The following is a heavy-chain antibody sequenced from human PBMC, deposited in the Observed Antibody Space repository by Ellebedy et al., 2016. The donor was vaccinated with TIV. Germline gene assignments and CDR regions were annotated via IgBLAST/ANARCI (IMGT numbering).Heavy chain of an antibody. CDR2: ISKDGVTI. CDR1: GFTFSDYY. D-gene: IGHD3-22*01. J-gene: IGHJ6*02. CDR3: ARDQYYDSSGESDFRRYYYGLDV. V-gene: IGHV3-11*04. Sequence: PGGSLRLSCAASGFTFSDYYMAWIRQAPGKGLEWISFISKDGVTIYYADSVKGRFTISRDNAKKSLFLQMNSLRAADTAVYYCARDQYYDSSGESDFRRYYYGLDVWGQGTTVTVS.